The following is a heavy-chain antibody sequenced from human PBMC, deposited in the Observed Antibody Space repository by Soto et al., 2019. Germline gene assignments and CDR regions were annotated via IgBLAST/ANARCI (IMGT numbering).Heavy chain of an antibody. CDR2: ISYDGSNK. J-gene: IGHJ4*02. Sequence: QVQLVESGGGVVQPGRSLRLSCAASGFTFSSYGMHWVRQAPGKGLEWVAVISYDGSNKYYADSVKGRFTISRDNSKYTLYLQMNSLRAEDTAVYYCAKPRRTVTLYYFDYWGQGTLVTVSS. V-gene: IGHV3-30*18. CDR3: AKPRRTVTLYYFDY. CDR1: GFTFSSYG. D-gene: IGHD4-17*01.